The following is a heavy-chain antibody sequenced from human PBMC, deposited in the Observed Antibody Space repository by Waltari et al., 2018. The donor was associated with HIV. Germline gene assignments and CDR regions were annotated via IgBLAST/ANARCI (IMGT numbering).Heavy chain of an antibody. V-gene: IGHV4-61*02. CDR2: IYTSGST. CDR1: GGSISSGSYY. D-gene: IGHD2-2*01. CDR3: ARTYCSSTSCYGGANWFDP. Sequence: QVQLQESGPGLVKPSQTLSLTCTVSGGSISSGSYYWSWIRQPAGKGLEWIGRIYTSGSTNYNPPPQSRVTISVDTSKNQFSLKLSSVTAADTAVYYCARTYCSSTSCYGGANWFDPWGQGTLVTVSS. J-gene: IGHJ5*02.